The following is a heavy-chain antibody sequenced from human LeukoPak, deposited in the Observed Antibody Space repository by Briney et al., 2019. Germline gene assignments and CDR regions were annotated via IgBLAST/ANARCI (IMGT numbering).Heavy chain of an antibody. J-gene: IGHJ3*01. D-gene: IGHD3-22*01. CDR2: IYSSGDT. CDR3: ARDHDSSGIYYRGTFDL. Sequence: PSETLSLTCTVSGGSISGYSWSWIRQPAGKGLEWIGRIYSSGDTDYSPSLKSLVTMSVDTSKNQISLKLTSVTAADTAVYYCARDHDSSGIYYRGTFDLWGQGTMVTVSS. CDR1: GGSISGYS. V-gene: IGHV4-4*07.